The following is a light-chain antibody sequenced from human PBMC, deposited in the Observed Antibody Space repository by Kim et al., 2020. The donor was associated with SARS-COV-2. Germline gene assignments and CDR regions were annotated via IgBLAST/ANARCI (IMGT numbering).Light chain of an antibody. V-gene: IGKV3-15*01. J-gene: IGKJ5*01. Sequence: SPGERATLSCRAGQSVGSNLAWYQQKPGQAPRLLIYGASTRATDIPARFSGSGSGTEFTLTISSLQSEDFAVYYCQQYNNWPPITFGQGTRLEIK. CDR3: QQYNNWPPIT. CDR1: QSVGSN. CDR2: GAS.